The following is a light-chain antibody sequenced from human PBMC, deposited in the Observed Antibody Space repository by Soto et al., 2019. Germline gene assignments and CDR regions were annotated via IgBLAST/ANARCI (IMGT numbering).Light chain of an antibody. CDR3: QQYKSYTLT. J-gene: IGKJ4*01. Sequence: DIQMTQSPSTLSASVGDRVTITCRASQSISSWLAWYQQKPGKAPNLLIYNASTLESGVPSRCSGSGAGTECTLTSSSVPPDDVATYYCQQYKSYTLTFGGGTKVDI. CDR1: QSISSW. CDR2: NAS. V-gene: IGKV1-5*03.